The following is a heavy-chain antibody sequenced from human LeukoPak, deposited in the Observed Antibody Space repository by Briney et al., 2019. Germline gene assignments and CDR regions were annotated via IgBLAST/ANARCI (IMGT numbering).Heavy chain of an antibody. V-gene: IGHV4-39*01. Sequence: SETLSLTCTVSGGSISSSSYYWVWIRQPPGKGLEWIGSIYYSGSTYYNPSLKGRVTISVDTSKNQFSLKLSSVTAADTAVYYCARQHGSGSYLFDYWGQGTLVTVSS. J-gene: IGHJ4*02. D-gene: IGHD3-10*01. CDR2: IYYSGST. CDR3: ARQHGSGSYLFDY. CDR1: GGSISSSSYY.